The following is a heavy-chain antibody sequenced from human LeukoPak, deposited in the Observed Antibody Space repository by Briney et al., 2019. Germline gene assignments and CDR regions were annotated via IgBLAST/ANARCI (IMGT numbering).Heavy chain of an antibody. V-gene: IGHV3-23*01. CDR3: AKLPPYSRRGV. CDR1: GFTFSSYA. J-gene: IGHJ4*02. CDR2: ISGSGSGGST. Sequence: GGSLRLSCAASGFTFSSYAMSWVRQAPGKGLEWVSAISGSGSGGSTYYADSVKGRFTISRDNSKNTLYLQMNSLRAEDTAVYYCAKLPPYSRRGVWGQGTLVTVSS. D-gene: IGHD1-26*01.